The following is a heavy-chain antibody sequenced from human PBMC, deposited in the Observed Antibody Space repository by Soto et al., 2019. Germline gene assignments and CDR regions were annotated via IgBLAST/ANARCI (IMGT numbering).Heavy chain of an antibody. D-gene: IGHD5-12*01. CDR1: GYSISSGYY. CDR3: AMEMATIS. V-gene: IGHV4-38-2*01. CDR2: IYHSGST. Sequence: SEPLSLTCAVSGYSISSGYYWGWIRQPPGKGLEWIGSIYHSGSTYYNPSLKSRVTISVDTSKNQFSLKLSSVTAADTAVYYCAMEMATISWGQGTLVTVSS. J-gene: IGHJ4*02.